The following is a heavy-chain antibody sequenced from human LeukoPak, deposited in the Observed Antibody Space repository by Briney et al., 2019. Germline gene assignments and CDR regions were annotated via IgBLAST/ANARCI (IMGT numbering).Heavy chain of an antibody. V-gene: IGHV3-33*06. CDR1: GFAFNTYG. Sequence: GKSLRLSCAASGFAFNTYGMHWVRQAPGKGLEWVAAIWFDGSVKHYSDAVKGRFTISRDNSSNTPYLQMNSLRVEDTAIYYCAKDTAVQFLEPAFWGQGTLVTVSS. D-gene: IGHD3-3*01. CDR2: IWFDGSVK. CDR3: AKDTAVQFLEPAF. J-gene: IGHJ4*02.